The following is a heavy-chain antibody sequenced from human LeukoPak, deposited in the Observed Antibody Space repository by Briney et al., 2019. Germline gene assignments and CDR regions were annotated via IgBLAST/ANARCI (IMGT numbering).Heavy chain of an antibody. CDR1: GGSISSYY. V-gene: IGHV4-59*08. D-gene: IGHD3-10*01. J-gene: IGHJ4*02. CDR3: ARQENGSGSYLSYFDY. Sequence: SETLSLTCTVSGGSISSYYWSWIRQPPGKGLEWIGYIYYSGSTKYSPSLKSRVTISVDTSKNQFSLKVTSVTAADTAVYYCARQENGSGSYLSYFDYWGQGTPVTVSS. CDR2: IYYSGST.